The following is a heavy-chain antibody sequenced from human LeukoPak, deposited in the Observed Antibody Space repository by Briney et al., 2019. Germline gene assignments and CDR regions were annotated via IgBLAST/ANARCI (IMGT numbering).Heavy chain of an antibody. J-gene: IGHJ4*02. D-gene: IGHD3-22*01. CDR1: GGSLSSFY. V-gene: IGHV4-59*01. CDR2: IYYCGST. CDR3: ARVYGSSGYYSGFDY. Sequence: SQTLSLTCTVSGGSLSSFYWSWIRQPPGEGREWRGYIYYCGSTNYNPSLKSRVTISVDTSKNQFSLKLSSVTAAATAEYDCARVYGSSGYYSGFDYWGQGTLVTVSS.